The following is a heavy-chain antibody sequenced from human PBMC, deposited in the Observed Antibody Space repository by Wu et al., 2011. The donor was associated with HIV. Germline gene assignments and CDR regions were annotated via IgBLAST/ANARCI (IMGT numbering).Heavy chain of an antibody. CDR2: IIPIFGTA. CDR3: ARVWGNRGVDYSAHFGMDV. D-gene: IGHD3-16*01. Sequence: QVQLVQSGAEMKKPGSSMKVTCRASGGTFSNYAISWVRQAPGQGLEWMGRIIPIFGTANYAQKFQGRVTITADESTSTTYMELNSLRSEDTAVYYCARVWGNRGVDYSAHFGMDVWGKGTTVTVSS. V-gene: IGHV1-69*15. CDR1: GGTFSNYA. J-gene: IGHJ6*04.